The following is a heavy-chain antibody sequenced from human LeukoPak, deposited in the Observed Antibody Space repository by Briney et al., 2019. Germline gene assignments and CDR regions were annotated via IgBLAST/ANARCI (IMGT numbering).Heavy chain of an antibody. CDR1: GGSFSGYY. CDR2: INHSGST. D-gene: IGHD6-13*01. CDR3: ARAVTSSSSWYKWVNWFDP. Sequence: PSETLSLTCAVYGGSFSGYYWSWIRQPPGKGLEWIGEINHSGSTNYNPSLKSRVTISVDTSKNQFSLKLSSVTAADTAVYYCARAVTSSSSWYKWVNWFDPWGQGTLVTVSS. V-gene: IGHV4-34*01. J-gene: IGHJ5*02.